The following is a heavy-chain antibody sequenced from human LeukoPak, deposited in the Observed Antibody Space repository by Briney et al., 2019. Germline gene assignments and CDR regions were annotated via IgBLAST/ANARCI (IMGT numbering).Heavy chain of an antibody. D-gene: IGHD1-26*01. V-gene: IGHV4-59*12. CDR3: ARDPQVGHFDY. J-gene: IGHJ4*02. CDR1: GGSISSYY. Sequence: PSETLSLTCTVSGGSISSYYWSWIRQPPGKGLEWIGYIYYSGSTNYNPSLKSRVTISVDTSKNQFSLKLTSVTAADTAVYYCARDPQVGHFDYWGQGALVTVSS. CDR2: IYYSGST.